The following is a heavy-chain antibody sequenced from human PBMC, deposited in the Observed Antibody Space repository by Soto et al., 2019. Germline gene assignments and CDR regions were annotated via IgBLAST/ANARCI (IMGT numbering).Heavy chain of an antibody. V-gene: IGHV1-69*12. CDR2: IIPIFGTA. Sequence: QVQLVQSGAEVKKPGSSVKVSRKASGGTFSSYAISWVRQAPGQGLEWMGEIIPIFGTANYAQKFQGRVTITADEDTCRAYRELSSMRSEDTAVYYCARDMGPSSGYYPYWFDPWGQGTLVSVSS. D-gene: IGHD3-22*01. J-gene: IGHJ5*02. CDR3: ARDMGPSSGYYPYWFDP. CDR1: GGTFSSYA.